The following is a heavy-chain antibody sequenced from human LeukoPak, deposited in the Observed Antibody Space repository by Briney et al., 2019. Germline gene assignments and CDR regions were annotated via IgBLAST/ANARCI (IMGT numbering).Heavy chain of an antibody. CDR3: ARAVGYSYGPRPYYYYMDV. J-gene: IGHJ6*03. CDR1: GGSISSYY. CDR2: IYYSGST. Sequence: SETLSLTCTVSGGSISSYYWSWIRQPPGKGLEWIGYIYYSGSTNYNPSLKSRVTISVDTSKNQFSLKLSSVTAADTAVYYCARAVGYSYGPRPYYYYMDVWGKGTTVTISS. D-gene: IGHD5-18*01. V-gene: IGHV4-59*01.